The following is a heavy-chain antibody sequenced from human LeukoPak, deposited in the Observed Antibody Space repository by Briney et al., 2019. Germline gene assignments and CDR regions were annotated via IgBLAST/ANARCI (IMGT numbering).Heavy chain of an antibody. CDR3: ARAGNSESI. D-gene: IGHD4-11*01. J-gene: IGHJ4*02. V-gene: IGHV3-30*02. CDR2: IRYDGSDK. Sequence: PGGSLRLSCAASGFTFSSYGVHWVRQAPGKGLEWVTFIRYDGSDKYYADSVMGRFTISRDNAKKMLYLQMTSLKVEDTATYCARAGNSESIWGQGIPVTVSS. CDR1: GFTFSSYG.